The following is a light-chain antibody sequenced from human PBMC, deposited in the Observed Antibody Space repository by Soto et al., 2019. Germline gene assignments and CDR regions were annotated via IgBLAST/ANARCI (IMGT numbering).Light chain of an antibody. CDR1: QTIVKY. CDR3: QQSYTTPWT. V-gene: IGKV1-39*01. CDR2: SAS. J-gene: IGKJ1*01. Sequence: DIQMTQSPSSLSASVGDRVTITCRASQTIVKYLNWYQQRPGKAPKLLIYSASSLQSGVPSRFSGSGSGTDFTLTISSLQFEDFATYYCQQSYTTPWTFGQGTKVEIK.